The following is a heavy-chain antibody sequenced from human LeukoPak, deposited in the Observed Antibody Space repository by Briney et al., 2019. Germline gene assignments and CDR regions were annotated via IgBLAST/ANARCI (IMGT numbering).Heavy chain of an antibody. D-gene: IGHD3-9*01. CDR1: GGSFSGYY. Sequence: SETLSLTCAVYGGSFSGYYWSLIRQPPGKGLEWIGEINHSGSTNYNPSLKSRVTISVDTSKNQFSLKLSSVTAADTAVYYCARDREDFDWYPAAGNWFDPWGQGTLVTVSS. J-gene: IGHJ5*02. CDR2: INHSGST. CDR3: ARDREDFDWYPAAGNWFDP. V-gene: IGHV4-34*01.